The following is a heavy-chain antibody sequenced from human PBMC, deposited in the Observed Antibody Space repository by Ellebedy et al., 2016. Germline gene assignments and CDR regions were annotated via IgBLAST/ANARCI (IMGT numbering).Heavy chain of an antibody. Sequence: ASVKVSCKASGYTFTGYYMHWVRQAPGQGLEWMGWINPNSGGTNYAQKFQGWVTMTRDTSISTAYMELSRLRSDDTAVYYCARAGPYGIAVADHLGSHAFDIWGQGTMVTVSS. CDR1: GYTFTGYY. CDR2: INPNSGGT. V-gene: IGHV1-2*04. J-gene: IGHJ3*02. D-gene: IGHD6-19*01. CDR3: ARAGPYGIAVADHLGSHAFDI.